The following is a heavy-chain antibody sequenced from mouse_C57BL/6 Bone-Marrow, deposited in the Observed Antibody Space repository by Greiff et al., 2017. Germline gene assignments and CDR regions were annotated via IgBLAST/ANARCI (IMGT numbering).Heavy chain of an antibody. V-gene: IGHV1-62-2*01. CDR1: GYTFTEYT. J-gene: IGHJ2*01. CDR2: FYPGSGSI. CDR3: ARHELPKYYGSSYFDY. Sequence: QVQLQQSGAELVKPGASVKLSCKASGYTFTEYTIHWVKQRSGQGLEWIGWFYPGSGSIKYNEKFKDKATLTADKSSSTVYMELSRLTSEDSAVYCFARHELPKYYGSSYFDYWGQGTTLTVSS. D-gene: IGHD1-1*01.